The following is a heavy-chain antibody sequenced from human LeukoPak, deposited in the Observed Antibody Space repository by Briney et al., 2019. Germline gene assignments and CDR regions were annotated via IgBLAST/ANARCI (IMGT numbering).Heavy chain of an antibody. CDR3: ARALHCSGGSCYSAPTPYDY. Sequence: ASVKVSCKASGYTFTSYDINWVRQATGQGLEWMGWMNPNSGNTGYAQNFQGRVTITRDTSINTAYMELNSLRSEDTAIYFCARALHCSGGSCYSAPTPYDYWGQGTPVTVSS. CDR2: MNPNSGNT. CDR1: GYTFTSYD. D-gene: IGHD2-15*01. V-gene: IGHV1-8*03. J-gene: IGHJ4*02.